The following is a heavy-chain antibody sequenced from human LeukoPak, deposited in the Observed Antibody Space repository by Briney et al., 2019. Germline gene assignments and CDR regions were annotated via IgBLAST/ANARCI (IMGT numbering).Heavy chain of an antibody. V-gene: IGHV3-48*03. J-gene: IGHJ5*02. CDR3: AKVLDYGDYGGVDP. D-gene: IGHD4/OR15-4a*01. Sequence: GGSLRLSCAASGFTFSSYEMNWVRQAPGKGLEWVSYISSSGSTIYYADSVKGRFTISRDNSKNTLYLQMNSLRTVDTAVYYCAKVLDYGDYGGVDPWGQGTLVTVSS. CDR2: ISSSGSTI. CDR1: GFTFSSYE.